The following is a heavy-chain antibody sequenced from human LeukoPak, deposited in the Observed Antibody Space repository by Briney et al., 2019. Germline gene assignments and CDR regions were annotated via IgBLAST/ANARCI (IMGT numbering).Heavy chain of an antibody. D-gene: IGHD2-2*01. CDR1: GGTFSSYA. V-gene: IGHV1-69*05. CDR3: ARVTAGCSSTSCPAYFDY. CDR2: IIPIFGTA. Sequence: SVKVSCKASGGTFSSYAISWVRQAPGQGLEWMGGIIPIFGTANYAQKFQGRVTITTDESTSTAYMELSSLRSEDTAVYYCARVTAGCSSTSCPAYFDYWGQGTLVTVSS. J-gene: IGHJ4*02.